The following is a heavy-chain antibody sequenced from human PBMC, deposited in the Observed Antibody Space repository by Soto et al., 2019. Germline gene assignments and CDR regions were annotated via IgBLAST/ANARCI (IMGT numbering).Heavy chain of an antibody. J-gene: IGHJ3*01. Sequence: QVQLVQSGATQEKPGASVKVSCEAFGYSFDSYAYSWVRQAPGQGLEWMGRIGSGDTNYAQKLQGRVTMTTDTSTNTAYMELRSLRSDDTALYYCARENDPYGFELWGQGTMVTVSS. CDR3: ARENDPYGFEL. V-gene: IGHV1-18*01. CDR2: IGSGDT. CDR1: GYSFDSYA.